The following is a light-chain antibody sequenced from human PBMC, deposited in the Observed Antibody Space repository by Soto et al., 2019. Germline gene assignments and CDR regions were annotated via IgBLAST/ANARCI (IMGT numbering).Light chain of an antibody. J-gene: IGKJ4*01. V-gene: IGKV1-39*01. CDR3: HVSYSTPLT. Sequence: DIQMTQSPSSLSASVGDRVTITCRASQSISSYLNWYQQKPGKAPKLLIYAASSLQSGVPSRFSGSGSGTDFTLTISSLQPEDFATYYCHVSYSTPLTFGGGTKVDIK. CDR2: AAS. CDR1: QSISSY.